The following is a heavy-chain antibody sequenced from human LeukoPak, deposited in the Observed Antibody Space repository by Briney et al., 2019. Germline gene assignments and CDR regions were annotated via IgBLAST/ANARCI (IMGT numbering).Heavy chain of an antibody. V-gene: IGHV4-59*08. J-gene: IGHJ4*02. D-gene: IGHD4-23*01. CDR2: IDYSGST. Sequence: SETLSLTRTVSGDSISTYYWSWIRQPPGKGLEWIGYIDYSGSTAYNPSLNGRVAVSLDASKNQFSLKLRSVTAADTAVYYCARLNGGNWGPGILVTDSS. CDR3: ARLNGGN. CDR1: GDSISTYY.